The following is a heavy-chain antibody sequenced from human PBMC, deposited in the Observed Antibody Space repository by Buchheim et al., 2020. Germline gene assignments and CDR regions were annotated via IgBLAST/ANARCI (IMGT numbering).Heavy chain of an antibody. Sequence: EVQLVESGGGLVQPGGSLRLSRAASGFTFTDVLMTWVRQAPGKGLEWVANMNGDGSERHYLDSVKGRFTLSRDKAQDSVYLQMTSLRADDTAVYYCVKSPFDYWGQGIL. CDR2: MNGDGSER. V-gene: IGHV3-7*01. J-gene: IGHJ4*02. CDR1: GFTFTDVL. CDR3: VKSPFDY.